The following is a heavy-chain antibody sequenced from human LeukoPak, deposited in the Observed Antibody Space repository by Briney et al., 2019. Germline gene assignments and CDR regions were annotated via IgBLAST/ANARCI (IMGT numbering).Heavy chain of an antibody. CDR2: ISYDGSNK. J-gene: IGHJ5*02. Sequence: PGGSLRLSCAASGFTFSSYGMHWVRQAPGKGLEWVAVISYDGSNKYYADSVKGRFTISRDNSKNTLYLQMSSLRAEDTAVYYCAKELRGYSYGLRNNWFDPWGQGTLVTASS. V-gene: IGHV3-30*18. CDR1: GFTFSSYG. D-gene: IGHD5-18*01. CDR3: AKELRGYSYGLRNNWFDP.